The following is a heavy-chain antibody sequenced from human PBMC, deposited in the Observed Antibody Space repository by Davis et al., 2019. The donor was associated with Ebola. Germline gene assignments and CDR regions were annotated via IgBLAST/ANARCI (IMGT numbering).Heavy chain of an antibody. CDR3: AKDRYYDNNPLYYESEC. D-gene: IGHD3-22*01. CDR1: GYTFTSYG. Sequence: ASVKVSCKASGYTFTSYGISWVRQAPGQGLEWMGWISPYKGYTNHAQKLQGRVTMTTDTSTGTAYMELRSLRSDDTAVYYCAKDRYYDNNPLYYESECWGQGTLVTVSS. CDR2: ISPYKGYT. V-gene: IGHV1-18*01. J-gene: IGHJ4*02.